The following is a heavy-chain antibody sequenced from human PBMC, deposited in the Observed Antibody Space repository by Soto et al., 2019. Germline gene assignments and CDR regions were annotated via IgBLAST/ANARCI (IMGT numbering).Heavy chain of an antibody. Sequence: VGSLRLSCAASGFTFSSYPMHWVRQAPGKGLEWVAVISYDGSNEYYADSVKGRFTISRDNSKNTLYLQMNSLRAGDTAVYYCARPPYYDFWSDYQHGYYFDYWGQGTLVPSPQ. CDR3: ARPPYYDFWSDYQHGYYFDY. J-gene: IGHJ4*02. CDR2: ISYDGSNE. V-gene: IGHV3-30-3*01. D-gene: IGHD3-3*01. CDR1: GFTFSSYP.